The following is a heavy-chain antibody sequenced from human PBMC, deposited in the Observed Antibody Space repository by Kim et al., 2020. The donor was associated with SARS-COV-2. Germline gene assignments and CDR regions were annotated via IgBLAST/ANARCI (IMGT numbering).Heavy chain of an antibody. V-gene: IGHV3-23*01. Sequence: YADSVKGRFTISRNNSKTTLYLQMNSLGAEDTAVYYCAKVVVRGVAVDYWGQGTLVTVSS. J-gene: IGHJ4*02. D-gene: IGHD3-10*01. CDR3: AKVVVRGVAVDY.